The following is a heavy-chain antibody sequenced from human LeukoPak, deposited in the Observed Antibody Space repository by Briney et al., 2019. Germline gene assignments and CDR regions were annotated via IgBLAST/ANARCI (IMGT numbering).Heavy chain of an antibody. V-gene: IGHV4-30-2*01. J-gene: IGHJ6*02. Sequence: SETLSLTCAVSGGSISSGGYSWSWIRQPPGKGLEWIGYIYHSGSTYYNPSLKSRVTISVDRSKNQFSLKLSSVTAADTAVYYCARGYSRPGYYYYYYGMDVWGQGTTVTVSS. CDR2: IYHSGST. D-gene: IGHD2-15*01. CDR1: GGSISSGGYS. CDR3: ARGYSRPGYYYYYYGMDV.